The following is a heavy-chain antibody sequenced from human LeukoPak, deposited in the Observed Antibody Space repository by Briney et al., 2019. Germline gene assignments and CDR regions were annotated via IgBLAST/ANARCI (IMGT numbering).Heavy chain of an antibody. CDR2: IYYSGST. CDR1: DGSVSSGSYY. V-gene: IGHV4-61*01. CDR3: ARENPPYYYYGMDV. Sequence: SETLSLTCTVSDGSVSSGSYYWSWIRQPPGKGLEWIGYIYYSGSTNYNPSLKSRVTISVDTSKNQFSLKLSSVTAADTAAYYCARENPPYYYYGMDVWGQGTTVTVSS. J-gene: IGHJ6*02.